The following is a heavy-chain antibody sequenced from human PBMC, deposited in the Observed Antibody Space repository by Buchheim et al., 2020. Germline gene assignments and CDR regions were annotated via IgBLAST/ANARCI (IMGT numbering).Heavy chain of an antibody. CDR2: IYSGGST. V-gene: IGHV3-53*04. CDR3: ARASRERATIFGVARYYFDY. Sequence: EVQLVESGGGLVQPGGSLRLSCAASGFTVSSNYTSWVRQAPGKGLEWVSVIYSGGSTYYADSVKGRFTISRHNSKNTLYLQMNSLRAEDTAVYYCARASRERATIFGVARYYFDYWGQGTL. CDR1: GFTVSSNY. J-gene: IGHJ4*02. D-gene: IGHD3-3*01.